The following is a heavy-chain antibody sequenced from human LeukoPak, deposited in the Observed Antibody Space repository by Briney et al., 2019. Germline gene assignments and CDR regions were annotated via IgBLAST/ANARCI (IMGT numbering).Heavy chain of an antibody. CDR1: GFTFSNYW. CDR3: LGAFDF. CDR2: ISSSSSYI. J-gene: IGHJ3*01. V-gene: IGHV3-21*01. Sequence: PGGSLRLSCAASGFTFSNYWMSWVRQAPGKGLEWVSSISSSSSYIHYADSVKGRFTISRDNAQNSLYLQMNSLRVEDTAVYYCLGAFDFWGQGTMVTVSS.